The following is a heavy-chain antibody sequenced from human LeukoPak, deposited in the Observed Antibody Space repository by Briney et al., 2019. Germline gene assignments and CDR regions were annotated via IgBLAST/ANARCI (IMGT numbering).Heavy chain of an antibody. Sequence: SETLSPTCAVYGGSFSGYYWSWIRQPPGKGLEWIGEINHSGSTNYNPSLKSRVTISVDTSKNQFSLKLSSVTAADTAVYYCARNHYCSGGSCYFLNWFDPWGQGTLVTVSS. CDR2: INHSGST. D-gene: IGHD2-15*01. J-gene: IGHJ5*02. CDR3: ARNHYCSGGSCYFLNWFDP. CDR1: GGSFSGYY. V-gene: IGHV4-34*01.